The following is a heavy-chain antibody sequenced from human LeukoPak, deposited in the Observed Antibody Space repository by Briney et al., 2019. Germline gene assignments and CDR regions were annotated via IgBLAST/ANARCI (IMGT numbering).Heavy chain of an antibody. Sequence: GGSLRLSCAASGFTFSSYGVHWVRQAPGKGLEWVAVISYDGSNKYYADSVKGRFTISRDNSKNTLYLQMNSLRAEDTAVYYCAKVGNGSGSYYADYWGQGTLVTVSS. J-gene: IGHJ4*02. CDR3: AKVGNGSGSYYADY. CDR2: ISYDGSNK. D-gene: IGHD3-10*01. CDR1: GFTFSSYG. V-gene: IGHV3-30*18.